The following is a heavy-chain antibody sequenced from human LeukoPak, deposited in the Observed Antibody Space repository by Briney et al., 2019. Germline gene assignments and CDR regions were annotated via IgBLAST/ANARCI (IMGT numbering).Heavy chain of an antibody. CDR1: GGSISSYY. CDR2: INHSGST. V-gene: IGHV4-34*01. CDR3: ARRFGYCSGGSCYDFDY. D-gene: IGHD2-15*01. J-gene: IGHJ4*02. Sequence: SETLSLTCTVSGGSISSYYWSWIRQPPGKGLEWIGEINHSGSTNYNPSLKSRVTISVDTSKNQFSLKLSSVTAADTAVYYCARRFGYCSGGSCYDFDYWGQGTLVTVSS.